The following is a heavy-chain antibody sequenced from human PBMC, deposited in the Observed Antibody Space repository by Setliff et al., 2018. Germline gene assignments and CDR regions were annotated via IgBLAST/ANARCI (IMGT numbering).Heavy chain of an antibody. D-gene: IGHD3-16*02. CDR2: IHPNTGST. CDR1: GYTFTAYY. V-gene: IGHV1-2*06. CDR3: AKQGYSDSLYAFDV. Sequence: ASVKVSCKTSGYTFTAYYIYWVRQAPGHGLELMGRIHPNTGSTNYLQDFQGRVTITRDTSIYTVYMELTGLTSGDTAVYYCAKQGYSDSLYAFDVWGQGTMVTVSS. J-gene: IGHJ3*01.